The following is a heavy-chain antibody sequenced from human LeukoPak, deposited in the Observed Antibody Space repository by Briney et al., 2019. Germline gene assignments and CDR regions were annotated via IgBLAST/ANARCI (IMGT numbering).Heavy chain of an antibody. CDR2: TYYSGST. CDR1: RGSISSSSYY. Sequence: SETLSLTRTVSRGSISSSSYYWGWTRQPPGKGLEWIGSTYYSGSTYYNPPLKSRVTISVDTSKNQFSLNLSSVTAADTAVYYCARLYYDSSGYYQICYFDYWGQGTLVTVSS. V-gene: IGHV4-39*01. J-gene: IGHJ4*02. CDR3: ARLYYDSSGYYQICYFDY. D-gene: IGHD3-22*01.